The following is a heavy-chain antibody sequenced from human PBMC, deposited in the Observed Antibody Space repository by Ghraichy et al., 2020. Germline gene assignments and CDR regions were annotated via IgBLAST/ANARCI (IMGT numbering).Heavy chain of an antibody. CDR1: GFIFSDHG. D-gene: IGHD1-26*01. Sequence: GESLNISCAASGFIFSDHGMGWVRQRPGKGLEWVSGINYSGGSTNYADSVKGRFTISRDDAKNALYLQMNNLRADDTAVYYCARKYTGTYYSLFDYWGQGTLITVSS. J-gene: IGHJ4*02. CDR2: INYSGGST. V-gene: IGHV3-20*04. CDR3: ARKYTGTYYSLFDY.